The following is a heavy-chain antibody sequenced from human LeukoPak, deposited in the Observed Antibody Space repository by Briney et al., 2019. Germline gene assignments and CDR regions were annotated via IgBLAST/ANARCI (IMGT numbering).Heavy chain of an antibody. V-gene: IGHV4-59*01. CDR1: GGSISSYY. Sequence: SETLSLTCTVSGGSISSYYWSWIRQPPGKGLEWIGYIYYSGSTNYNPSLKSRVTISVDTSKNQFSLKLSSVTAADTAVYYCARGHYQLDYWGQGTLVTVSS. D-gene: IGHD1-1*01. J-gene: IGHJ4*02. CDR3: ARGHYQLDY. CDR2: IYYSGST.